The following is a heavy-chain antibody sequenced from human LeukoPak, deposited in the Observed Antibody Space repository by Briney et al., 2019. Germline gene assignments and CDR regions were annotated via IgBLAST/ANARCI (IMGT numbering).Heavy chain of an antibody. CDR2: IYPGDSDT. J-gene: IGHJ3*02. D-gene: IGHD3-22*01. CDR1: GYSFTSYW. Sequence: GESLKISCKGSGYSFTSYWIGWVRQMPGKGLEWMGIIYPGDSDTRYSPSFQGQVTISADKSISTAYLQWSSLKASDTAMYYCAGYYYDSSGYYPNDAFDIWGQGTMVTVSS. CDR3: AGYYYDSSGYYPNDAFDI. V-gene: IGHV5-51*01.